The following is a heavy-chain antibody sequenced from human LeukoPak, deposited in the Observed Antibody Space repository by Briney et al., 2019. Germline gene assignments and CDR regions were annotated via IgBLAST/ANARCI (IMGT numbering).Heavy chain of an antibody. CDR1: NGSISSSCYY. J-gene: IGHJ5*02. Sequence: SETLSLTCTVSNGSISSSCYYWGWLRQPPGMGLEWIGSVCHRGATFYKPSLKSRVTITVDTSKNQFSLKLSPVTATDTAVYYCARHPIFSGMGSELWFDPWGQGTLVTVSS. CDR3: ARHPIFSGMGSELWFDP. V-gene: IGHV4-39*01. CDR2: VCHRGAT. D-gene: IGHD3-10*01.